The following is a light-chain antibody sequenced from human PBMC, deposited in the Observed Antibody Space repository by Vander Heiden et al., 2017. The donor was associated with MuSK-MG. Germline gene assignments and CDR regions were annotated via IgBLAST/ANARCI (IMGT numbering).Light chain of an antibody. J-gene: IGKJ4*01. CDR1: QDISNY. Sequence: IPISPSPSSLSASVGDRVTITCQESQDISNYLNWYQQKPGKAPKLLIYDASNLETGVPSRFSGSGSGTDFTFTISSLQPEDIATYYCQQYDNLPLTFGGGTKVEIK. CDR3: QQYDNLPLT. V-gene: IGKV1-33*01. CDR2: DAS.